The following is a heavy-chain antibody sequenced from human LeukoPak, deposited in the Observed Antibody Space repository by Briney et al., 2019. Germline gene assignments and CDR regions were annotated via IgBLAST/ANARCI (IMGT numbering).Heavy chain of an antibody. Sequence: SETLSLTCAVYGGSFSGYYWSWIRQPPGKGLEWIGEINHSGSTNYNPSLKSRVTISVDTSKNQFSLKLSSVTAADTAVYYCAREDYYYYYMDVWGKGTTVTVSS. D-gene: IGHD2-15*01. CDR3: AREDYYYYYMDV. V-gene: IGHV4-34*01. CDR2: INHSGST. CDR1: GGSFSGYY. J-gene: IGHJ6*03.